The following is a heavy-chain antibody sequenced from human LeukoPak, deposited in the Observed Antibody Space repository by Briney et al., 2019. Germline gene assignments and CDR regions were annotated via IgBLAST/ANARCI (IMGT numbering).Heavy chain of an antibody. V-gene: IGHV1-8*02. J-gene: IGHJ4*02. CDR3: ARAGVYSSGWYEADY. D-gene: IGHD6-19*01. Sequence: ASVKVSCKASGGTFSSYAISWVRQAPGQGLEWMGWMKPNSGNTGYAQKFQGRVTMTRNTSISTAYMELSSLRSEDTAVYYCARAGVYSSGWYEADYWGRGTLVTVSS. CDR1: GGTFSSYA. CDR2: MKPNSGNT.